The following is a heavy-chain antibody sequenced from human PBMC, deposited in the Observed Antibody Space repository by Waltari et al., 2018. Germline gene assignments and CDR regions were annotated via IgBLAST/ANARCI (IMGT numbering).Heavy chain of an antibody. Sequence: QLQLQESGPGLVKPSETLSLTCTVSGDSISTTSNYWGWIRQAPGKGLEWGGFIHSSGSTYYNPSLKSRVTLSVETSKNQFSLRLTSVTAADTAVYYCARPANFYYDRGGYDYWGQGTLVTVSS. D-gene: IGHD3-22*01. V-gene: IGHV4-39*01. J-gene: IGHJ4*02. CDR3: ARPANFYYDRGGYDY. CDR1: GDSISTTSNY. CDR2: IHSSGST.